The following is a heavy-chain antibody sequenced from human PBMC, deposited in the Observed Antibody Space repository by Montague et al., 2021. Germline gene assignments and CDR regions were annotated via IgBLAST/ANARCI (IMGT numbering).Heavy chain of an antibody. Sequence: SLRLSCAGSGFTFDSYDMNWVRQAPEKGLEWVSSTSGRSTYIYYGDSMKGRVIISRDNAKNSLYLQMNSLRVEDTAIYYCARQEYGLDVWGQGTTVTVSS. CDR2: TSGRSTYI. CDR1: GFTFDSYD. V-gene: IGHV3-21*01. J-gene: IGHJ6*02. CDR3: ARQEYGLDV.